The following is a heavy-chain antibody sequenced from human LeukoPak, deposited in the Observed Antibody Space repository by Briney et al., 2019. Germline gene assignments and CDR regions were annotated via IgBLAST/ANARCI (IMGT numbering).Heavy chain of an antibody. CDR1: GYSFTTYW. Sequence: GESLKISCKGSGYSFTTYWIGWVRQMPGKGLEWMGIIYPGDSDTRYSPSFQGPVTISADKSISTAYLQWSSLKASDTAMYYCARRLYCSRTSCPRAFDIWGQGTIVTVSS. CDR2: IYPGDSDT. CDR3: ARRLYCSRTSCPRAFDI. J-gene: IGHJ3*02. V-gene: IGHV5-51*01. D-gene: IGHD2-2*01.